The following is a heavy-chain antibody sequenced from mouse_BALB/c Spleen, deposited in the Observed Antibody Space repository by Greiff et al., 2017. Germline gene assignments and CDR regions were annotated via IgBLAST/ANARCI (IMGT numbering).Heavy chain of an antibody. Sequence: DVKLQESGPELVKPGASVKISCKASGYTFTDYNMHWVKQSHGKSLEWIGYIYPYNGGTGYNQKFKSKATLTVDNSSSTAYMELRSLTSEDSAVYYCARPNYYGSSYWYFDVWGAGTTVTVSS. V-gene: IGHV1S29*02. D-gene: IGHD1-1*01. CDR3: ARPNYYGSSYWYFDV. CDR2: IYPYNGGT. J-gene: IGHJ1*01. CDR1: GYTFTDYN.